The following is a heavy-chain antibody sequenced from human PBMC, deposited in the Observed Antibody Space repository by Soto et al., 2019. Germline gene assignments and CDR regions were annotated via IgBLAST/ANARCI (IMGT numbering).Heavy chain of an antibody. CDR3: ARGGGQGRGVIGHY. Sequence: SETLSLTCTVSGDSVNSENSYWNWIRQAPGEGPEWIGYIYYNGGTNYNPSLKSRATILLDTSTNQFSLTLTSVTAADTAVYYCARGGGQGRGVIGHYWGRGILVTVSS. D-gene: IGHD3-16*02. V-gene: IGHV4-61*01. CDR1: GDSVNSENSY. CDR2: IYYNGGT. J-gene: IGHJ4*02.